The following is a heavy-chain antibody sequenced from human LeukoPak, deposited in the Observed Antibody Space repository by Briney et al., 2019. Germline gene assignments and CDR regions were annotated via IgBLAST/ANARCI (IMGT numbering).Heavy chain of an antibody. CDR3: ARAAMTSVLTGVDY. Sequence: SETLSLTCTVSGDSISRGGYYWSWISQHPGKGLEWIGYIYYSGSTYYKPSLKSRVSISVVTSKNQFSLKLTSVTAADTAVYYCARAAMTSVLTGVDYWGQGTLVTVSS. CDR1: GDSISRGGYY. V-gene: IGHV4-31*03. CDR2: IYYSGST. J-gene: IGHJ4*02. D-gene: IGHD4-17*01.